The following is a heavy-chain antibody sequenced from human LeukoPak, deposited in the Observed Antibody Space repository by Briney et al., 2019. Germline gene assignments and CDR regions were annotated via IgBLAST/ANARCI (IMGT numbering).Heavy chain of an antibody. CDR3: ARAVTKLYYFDY. CDR1: GGSISSSSYY. Sequence: PSETLSLTCTVSGGSISSSSYYGGWIRQPPGKGLEWIGSIYYSGSTYYNPSLKSRITISVDTSKNQFSLKLSSVTAADTAVYYCARAVTKLYYFDYWGQGTLVTVSS. V-gene: IGHV4-39*01. J-gene: IGHJ4*02. CDR2: IYYSGST. D-gene: IGHD4-17*01.